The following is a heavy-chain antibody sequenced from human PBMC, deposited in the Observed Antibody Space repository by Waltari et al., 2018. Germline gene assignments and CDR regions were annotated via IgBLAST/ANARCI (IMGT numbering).Heavy chain of an antibody. D-gene: IGHD2-2*01. CDR1: GGTFSSYA. Sequence: QVQLVQSGAEVKKPGSSVQVSCKASGGTFSSYALSWVRQAPGQGLEWMGGIIPIFGTANYAQKFQGRVTITADESTSTAYMELSSLRSEDTAVYYCARNLGYCSSTSCPYYYYYMDVWGKGTTVTISS. V-gene: IGHV1-69*12. J-gene: IGHJ6*03. CDR3: ARNLGYCSSTSCPYYYYYMDV. CDR2: IIPIFGTA.